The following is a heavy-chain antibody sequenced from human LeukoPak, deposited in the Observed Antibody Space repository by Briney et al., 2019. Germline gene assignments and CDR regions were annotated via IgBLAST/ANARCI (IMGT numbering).Heavy chain of an antibody. Sequence: QPGGSLRLSCAASGFTFSNYGMNWVRQAPGKGLEWVSYISTSSITIYYADSVKGRFTISRDNAKNSLYLQMNSLRAEDTAVYYCARFPGYCANGVCPDYWGQGTLVTVSS. CDR3: ARFPGYCANGVCPDY. V-gene: IGHV3-48*04. D-gene: IGHD2-8*01. J-gene: IGHJ4*02. CDR2: ISTSSITI. CDR1: GFTFSNYG.